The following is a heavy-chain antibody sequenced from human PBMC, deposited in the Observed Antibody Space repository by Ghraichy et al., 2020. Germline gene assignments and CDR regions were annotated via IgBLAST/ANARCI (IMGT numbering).Heavy chain of an antibody. D-gene: IGHD4-23*01. CDR3: ARDRGGNPPFDY. V-gene: IGHV3-21*01. J-gene: IGHJ4*02. Sequence: GGSLRLSCAASGFTFSSYSMNWVRQAPGKGLEWVSSISSSSSYIYYADSVKGRFTISRDNAKNSLYLQMNSLRAEYTAVYYCARDRGGNPPFDYWGQGTLVTVSS. CDR2: ISSSSSYI. CDR1: GFTFSSYS.